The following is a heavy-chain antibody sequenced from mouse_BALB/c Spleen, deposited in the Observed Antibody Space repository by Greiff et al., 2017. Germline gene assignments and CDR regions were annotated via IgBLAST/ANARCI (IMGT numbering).Heavy chain of an antibody. Sequence: EVKLMESGGGLVKPGGSLKLSCAASGFTFSSYTMSWVRQTPEKRLEWVATISSGGSYTYYPDSVKGRFTISRDNAKYTLYLQMSSLKSEDTAMYYCTRESNFYFDYWGQGTTLTVSS. CDR1: GFTFSSYT. CDR3: TRESNFYFDY. CDR2: ISSGGSYT. V-gene: IGHV5-6-4*01. J-gene: IGHJ2*01. D-gene: IGHD2-5*01.